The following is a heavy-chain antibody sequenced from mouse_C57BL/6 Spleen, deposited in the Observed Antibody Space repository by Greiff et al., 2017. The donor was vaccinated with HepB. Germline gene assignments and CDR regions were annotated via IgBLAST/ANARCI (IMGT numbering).Heavy chain of an antibody. V-gene: IGHV1-82*01. CDR1: GYAFSSSW. Sequence: VQLQQSGPELVKPGASVKISCKASGYAFSSSWMNWVKQRPGKGLEWIGRIYPGDGDTNYNGKFKGKATLTADKSSSTAYMQLSSLTSEDTAVYFCARREAYYGNYDAMDYWGQGTSVTVSS. CDR3: ARREAYYGNYDAMDY. CDR2: IYPGDGDT. J-gene: IGHJ4*01. D-gene: IGHD2-1*01.